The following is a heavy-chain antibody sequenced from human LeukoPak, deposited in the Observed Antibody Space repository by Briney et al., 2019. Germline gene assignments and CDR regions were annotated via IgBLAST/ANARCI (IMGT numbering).Heavy chain of an antibody. D-gene: IGHD3-22*01. CDR2: INPNSGGT. V-gene: IGHV1-2*02. Sequence: ASVKVSCKASGYTFAGYYIHWVRQAPGQGLEWMGWINPNSGGTNYAQKFQGRVTMTRDTSISTAYMELSRLRSDDTAVYYCAMRSLYYYDSCDPGYFDYWGQGTLVTVSS. J-gene: IGHJ4*02. CDR3: AMRSLYYYDSCDPGYFDY. CDR1: GYTFAGYY.